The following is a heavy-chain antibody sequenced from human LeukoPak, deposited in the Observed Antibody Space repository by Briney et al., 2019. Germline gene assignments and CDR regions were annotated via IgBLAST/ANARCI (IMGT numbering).Heavy chain of an antibody. J-gene: IGHJ6*02. D-gene: IGHD6-19*01. V-gene: IGHV3-74*01. CDR2: INSDGSST. CDR1: GFTFSSYW. CDR3: ARDQKRSGWYVGYYYYGMDV. Sequence: EPGGSLRLSCAASGFTFSSYWMHWVRHAPGKGLVWVSRINSDGSSTSYADSVKGRFTISRDNAKNTLYLQMNSLRAEDTAVYYCARDQKRSGWYVGYYYYGMDVWGQGTTVTVSS.